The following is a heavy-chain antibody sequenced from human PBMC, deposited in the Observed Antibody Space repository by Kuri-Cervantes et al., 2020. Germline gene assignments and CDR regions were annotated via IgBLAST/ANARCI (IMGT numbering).Heavy chain of an antibody. CDR2: ISWDGGST. CDR1: GFTFSSYA. J-gene: IGHJ4*02. D-gene: IGHD3-10*01. CDR3: SAYYGSGSSYY. V-gene: IGHV3-23*01. Sequence: GGSLRLSCAASGFTFSSYAMYWVRQAPGKGLEWVSLISWDGGSTYHADSVKGRFTISRDNSKNTVSLQMDSLRAEDTAFYYCSAYYGSGSSYYWGQGTLVTVSS.